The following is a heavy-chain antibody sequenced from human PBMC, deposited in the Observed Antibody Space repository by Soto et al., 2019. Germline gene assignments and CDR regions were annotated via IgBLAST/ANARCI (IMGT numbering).Heavy chain of an antibody. CDR2: INHSGST. D-gene: IGHD1-26*01. J-gene: IGHJ4*02. CDR3: ARGRSGSYSDSKRYYFNY. CDR1: GGSFSCYY. Sequence: SSETRSLTWAVYGGSFSCYYWSGIRQPPGKGLEWIGEINHSGSTNYNPSLKSRVTISVDTSKNQFSLKLSSVTAADTAVYYCARGRSGSYSDSKRYYFNYWGQGSLVTVSS. V-gene: IGHV4-34*01.